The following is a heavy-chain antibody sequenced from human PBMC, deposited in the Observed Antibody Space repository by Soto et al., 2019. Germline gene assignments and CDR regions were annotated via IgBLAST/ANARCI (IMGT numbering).Heavy chain of an antibody. CDR1: GGSISSYF. CDR2: IYSSGTT. J-gene: IGHJ3*02. CDR3: ATDYGDYVGAFDI. Sequence: LSLTCTVSGGSISSYFWSWIRQSPGKGLEWITHIYSSGTTNYNPSLKSRVTISVDTSKNQFSLKLRSVTAADTAVYYCATDYGDYVGAFDIWGQGTMVTVSS. D-gene: IGHD4-17*01. V-gene: IGHV4-59*01.